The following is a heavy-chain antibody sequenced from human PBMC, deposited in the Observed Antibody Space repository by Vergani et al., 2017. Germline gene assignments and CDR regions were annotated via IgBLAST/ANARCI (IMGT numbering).Heavy chain of an antibody. J-gene: IGHJ4*02. CDR2: IWSDGSNK. D-gene: IGHD4-11*01. CDR1: GFTFSSYG. V-gene: IGHV3-33*01. CDR3: AGGAVTTIRAFDY. Sequence: QVQLVESGGGVVQPGRSLRLSCAASGFTFSSYGMHWVRQAPGKGLEWVAVIWSDGSNKYYADSVKGRFTISRDNSKNTLYLQMNSLRAEDTAVYYCAGGAVTTIRAFDYWGQGTRVTVSS.